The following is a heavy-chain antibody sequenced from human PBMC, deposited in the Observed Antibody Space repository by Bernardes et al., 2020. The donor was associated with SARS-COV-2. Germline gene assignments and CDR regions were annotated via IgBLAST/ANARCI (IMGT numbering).Heavy chain of an antibody. Sequence: SETLSLTCTVSGGSISSSSYYWGWIRQPPGKGLEWIGSIYYSGSTYYNPSLKSRVTISVDTSKNQFSLKLSSVTAADTAVYYCARDHGVVVPAAIRSWFDPWGQGTLVTVSS. CDR3: ARDHGVVVPAAIRSWFDP. J-gene: IGHJ5*02. CDR2: IYYSGST. V-gene: IGHV4-39*07. D-gene: IGHD2-2*02. CDR1: GGSISSSSYY.